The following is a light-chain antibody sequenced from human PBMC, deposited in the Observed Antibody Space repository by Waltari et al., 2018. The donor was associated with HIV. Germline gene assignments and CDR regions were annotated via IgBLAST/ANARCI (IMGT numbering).Light chain of an antibody. CDR2: GAS. CDR3: QQHDIYTWT. V-gene: IGKV3-20*01. Sequence: EIVLTQSPGTLSLSPGERATLSCRASQSVDSSFLGWYQQKPGQAPMLLIFGASSRATGTPDRFSGSGSGTDFTLTVSRLEPEDFAVYYCQQHDIYTWTFGPGTRVDIK. J-gene: IGKJ1*01. CDR1: QSVDSSF.